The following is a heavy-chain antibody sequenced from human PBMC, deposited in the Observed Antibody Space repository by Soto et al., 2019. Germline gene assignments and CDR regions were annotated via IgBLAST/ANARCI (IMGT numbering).Heavy chain of an antibody. CDR3: AKDHPGTARGYSYGYIFYY. CDR1: GFTFSSYA. D-gene: IGHD5-18*01. CDR2: ISGSGGST. Sequence: PGGSLRLSCAASGFTFSSYAMSWVRQAPGKGLEWVSAISGSGGSTYYADSVKGRFTISRDNSKNTLYLQMNSLRAEDTAVYYCAKDHPGTARGYSYGYIFYYWGQGTLVTVSS. V-gene: IGHV3-23*01. J-gene: IGHJ4*02.